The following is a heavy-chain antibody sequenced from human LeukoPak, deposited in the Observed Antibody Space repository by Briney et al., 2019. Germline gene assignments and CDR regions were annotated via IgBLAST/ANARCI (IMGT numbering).Heavy chain of an antibody. Sequence: SETLSLTCAVYGGSFSGYYWSWIRQPPGKGLEWIGEINHSGSTNYNPSLKSRVTISVDRSKNQFSLKLSSVTAADTAVYYCTTANRKLFTAMVYFDYWGQGTLVTVSS. V-gene: IGHV4-34*01. CDR1: GGSFSGYY. D-gene: IGHD5-18*01. CDR2: INHSGST. J-gene: IGHJ4*02. CDR3: TTANRKLFTAMVYFDY.